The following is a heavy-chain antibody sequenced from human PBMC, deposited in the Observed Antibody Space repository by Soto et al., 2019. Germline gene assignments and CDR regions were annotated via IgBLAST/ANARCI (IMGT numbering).Heavy chain of an antibody. D-gene: IGHD3-22*01. CDR2: IWYDGSNK. V-gene: IGHV3-33*01. J-gene: IGHJ3*02. Sequence: QVQLVESGGGVVQPGRSLRLSCAASGFTFSSYGMHWVRQAPGKGLEWVAVIWYDGSNKYYADSVKGRFTISRDNSKNTLYLQMNSLRAEDTAVYYGAREADSSGYHDAFDIWGQGTMVTVSS. CDR3: AREADSSGYHDAFDI. CDR1: GFTFSSYG.